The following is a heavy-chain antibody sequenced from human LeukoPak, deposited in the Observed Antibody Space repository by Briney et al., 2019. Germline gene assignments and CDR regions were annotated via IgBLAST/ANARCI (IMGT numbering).Heavy chain of an antibody. Sequence: GGSLRLSCAASGFTVSSNYMSWVRQAPGKGLEWVSVIYSGGSTYYADSVKGRFTISRDNSKNTLYLQMNSLRAEDTAVYYCAKGAVDTAMVTDYYYGMDVWGQGTTVTVSS. CDR2: IYSGGST. D-gene: IGHD5-18*01. V-gene: IGHV3-53*01. CDR3: AKGAVDTAMVTDYYYGMDV. CDR1: GFTVSSNY. J-gene: IGHJ6*02.